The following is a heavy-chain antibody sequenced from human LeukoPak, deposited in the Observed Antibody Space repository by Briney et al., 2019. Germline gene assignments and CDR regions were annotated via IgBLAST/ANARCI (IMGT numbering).Heavy chain of an antibody. Sequence: RASQTLSFTCTVSGGSISCGGYYWSWIRQPAGKGLEYIGRIYSTGSTNYNPSLRSRVTISVDTSKNHFSLKLSSVTAADTAVYYCARDQTYSGSGIYTYFDYWGQGILVTVSS. CDR3: ARDQTYSGSGIYTYFDY. CDR2: IYSTGST. CDR1: GGSISCGGYY. J-gene: IGHJ4*02. D-gene: IGHD3-10*01. V-gene: IGHV4-61*02.